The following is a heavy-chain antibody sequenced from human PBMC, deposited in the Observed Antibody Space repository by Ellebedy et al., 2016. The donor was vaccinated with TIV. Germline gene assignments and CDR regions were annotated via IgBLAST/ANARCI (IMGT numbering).Heavy chain of an antibody. CDR2: IRNKPNNYAT. D-gene: IGHD3-3*01. V-gene: IGHV3-73*01. CDR3: VRQEWTVDY. CDR1: GFTFSGST. Sequence: GESLKISXAASGFTFSGSTMHWVRQASGKGLEWVGHIRNKPNNYATAYAASVKGRFTISRDDSKNTAYLQMNSLKTEDTAVYYCVRQEWTVDYWGQGTLVTVST. J-gene: IGHJ4*02.